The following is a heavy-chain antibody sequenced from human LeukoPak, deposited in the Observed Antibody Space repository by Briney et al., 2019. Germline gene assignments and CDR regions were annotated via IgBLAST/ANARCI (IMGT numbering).Heavy chain of an antibody. CDR2: ISGSGGST. CDR3: AKVGRGGSRYYYNTKSDPFDY. D-gene: IGHD6-13*01. Sequence: PGGSLRLSCAASGFTFSSYAMSWVRQAPGKGLEWVSAISGSGGSTYYADSVKGRFTISRDNSKDTLYLQMNSLRAEDTAVYYCAKVGRGGSRYYYNTKSDPFDYWGQGTLVTVSS. J-gene: IGHJ4*02. CDR1: GFTFSSYA. V-gene: IGHV3-23*01.